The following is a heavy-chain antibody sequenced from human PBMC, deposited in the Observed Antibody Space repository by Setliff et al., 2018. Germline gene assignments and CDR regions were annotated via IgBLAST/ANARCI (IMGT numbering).Heavy chain of an antibody. V-gene: IGHV4-34*01. CDR1: GGSFSGNY. CDR2: INHNGNT. CDR3: ARAPNRIGTMVRGVSRAFDI. D-gene: IGHD3-10*01. Sequence: SETLSLTCAVYGGSFSGNYWTWIRQSPGQGLEWIGEINHNGNTNYSPSLKSRVTISVDTSKNQFSLKVHSVTAADTAVNYCARAPNRIGTMVRGVSRAFDIWSQGTLVTVSS. J-gene: IGHJ3*02.